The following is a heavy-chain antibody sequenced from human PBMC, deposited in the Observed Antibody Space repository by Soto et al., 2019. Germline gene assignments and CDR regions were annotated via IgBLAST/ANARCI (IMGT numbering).Heavy chain of an antibody. J-gene: IGHJ4*02. CDR2: IYYSGST. Sequence: QVQLQESGSGLVKPSETLSLTCTVSGGSISSYYWSWIRQPPGKGLEWIGYIYYSGSTNYNPSLMGRVTLSVDTSKNQFSLKLSSVTAADTAVYYCARVRWTVAGPGHFDYWGQGTLVTVSS. CDR3: ARVRWTVAGPGHFDY. V-gene: IGHV4-59*01. CDR1: GGSISSYY. D-gene: IGHD6-19*01.